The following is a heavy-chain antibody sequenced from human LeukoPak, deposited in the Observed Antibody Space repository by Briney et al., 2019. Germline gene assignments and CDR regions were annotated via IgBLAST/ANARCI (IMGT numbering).Heavy chain of an antibody. J-gene: IGHJ4*02. V-gene: IGHV4-34*01. CDR3: ARHYSGSYFDY. D-gene: IGHD1-26*01. Sequence: SETLSLTCAVYGGSFSGYYWSRIRQPPGKGLEWIGEINHSGSTNYNPSLKSRVTISVDTSKNQFSLKLSSVTAADTAVYYCARHYSGSYFDYWGQGTLVTVSS. CDR2: INHSGST. CDR1: GGSFSGYY.